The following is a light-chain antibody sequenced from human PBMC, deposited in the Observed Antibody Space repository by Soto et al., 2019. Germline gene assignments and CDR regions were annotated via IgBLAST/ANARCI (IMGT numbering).Light chain of an antibody. CDR3: HHYSRSPPYT. V-gene: IGKV3-20*01. J-gene: IGKJ2*01. CDR2: GAS. CDR1: QSVSNND. Sequence: EIVLTQSPDTLSLSPGERATVSCRASQSVSNNDLAWYQQRPGQAPRLVLYGASTRPTGIPDRFSGSGSGTEFTLTISRLEPEDFAVYYCHHYSRSPPYTCGQGTKLDIK.